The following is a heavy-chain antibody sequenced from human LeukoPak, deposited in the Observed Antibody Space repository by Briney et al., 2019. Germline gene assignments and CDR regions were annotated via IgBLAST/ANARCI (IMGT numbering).Heavy chain of an antibody. D-gene: IGHD2-21*02. Sequence: SVKVSCKASGGTFSSYAISWVRQAPGQGLEWMGGIIPIFGTAKYAQKFQGRVTITAGELTRTAYMELSSLRSEDTAVYYCARAPSLVVTASPWLGWFDPWGQGTLVTVSS. CDR2: IIPIFGTA. CDR1: GGTFSSYA. CDR3: ARAPSLVVTASPWLGWFDP. J-gene: IGHJ5*02. V-gene: IGHV1-69*01.